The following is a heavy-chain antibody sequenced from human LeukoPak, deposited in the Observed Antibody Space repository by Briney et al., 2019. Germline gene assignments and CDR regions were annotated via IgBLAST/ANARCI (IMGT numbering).Heavy chain of an antibody. V-gene: IGHV4-34*01. CDR1: GGSFSGYY. Sequence: PSETLSLTCAVYGGSFSGYYWSWIRQPPGKGLEWIGEINHSGSTNYNPSLKSRVTISVDTSKNQFSLKLSSVTAADTAVYYCAGGRREVIAATRPDFDYWGQGTLVTVSS. J-gene: IGHJ4*02. CDR2: INHSGST. CDR3: AGGRREVIAATRPDFDY. D-gene: IGHD6-25*01.